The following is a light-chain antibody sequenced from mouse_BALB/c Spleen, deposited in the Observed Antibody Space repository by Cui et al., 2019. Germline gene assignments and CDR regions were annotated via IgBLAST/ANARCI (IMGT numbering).Light chain of an antibody. V-gene: IGKV4-59*01. J-gene: IGKJ4*01. CDR3: QQWSSNPPT. Sequence: VLTQSPALMSASPGEKVTIPCSASARVSYMHWYQQKSGTSPKRWIYDTSKLASGVPARFSGSGSGTSYSLTISSMEAEDASTYYCQQWSSNPPTFGSGTKLEIK. CDR1: ARVSY. CDR2: DTS.